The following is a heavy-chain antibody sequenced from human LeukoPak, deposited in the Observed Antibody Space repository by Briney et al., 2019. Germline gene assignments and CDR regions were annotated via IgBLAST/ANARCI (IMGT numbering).Heavy chain of an antibody. CDR1: GGSISSGNW. CDR2: IYHSGST. D-gene: IGHD1-1*01. J-gene: IGHJ4*02. V-gene: IGHV4-4*02. CDR3: VRIGNYYFDY. Sequence: SETLSLTCAVSGGSISSGNWWSWVRQPPGKGLEWIGEIYHSGSTNYNPSLKSRVTISVDRSKNQFSLKLTSVTAADTAVYYCVRIGNYYFDYWGQGTLVTVSS.